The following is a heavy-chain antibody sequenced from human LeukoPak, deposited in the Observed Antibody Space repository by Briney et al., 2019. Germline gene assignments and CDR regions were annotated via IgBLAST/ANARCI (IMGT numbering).Heavy chain of an antibody. V-gene: IGHV4-34*01. CDR1: GGSFSGYY. J-gene: IGHJ4*02. Sequence: SETLSLTCAVYGGSFSGYYWSWIRQPPGKGLEWIGEINHSGSTNYNPSLKSRVTISVDTSKNQFSLKLSSVTAADTAVYYCARHEYSSSSFEYWGQGTLVTVSS. D-gene: IGHD6-6*01. CDR3: ARHEYSSSSFEY. CDR2: INHSGST.